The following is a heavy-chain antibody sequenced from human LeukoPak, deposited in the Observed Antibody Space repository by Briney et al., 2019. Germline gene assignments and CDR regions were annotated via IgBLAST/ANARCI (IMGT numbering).Heavy chain of an antibody. Sequence: GGSLRLSCAASGFTFSRYGMHWVRQAPGKGLEWVSYISSSGATKYYADSVKGRFTISRDNAKNSLYLQMNSLRAEDTAVYYCARERGSGYYYFDYWGQGTLVTVSS. CDR3: ARERGSGYYYFDY. V-gene: IGHV3-48*04. CDR1: GFTFSRYG. J-gene: IGHJ4*02. CDR2: ISSSGATK. D-gene: IGHD5-12*01.